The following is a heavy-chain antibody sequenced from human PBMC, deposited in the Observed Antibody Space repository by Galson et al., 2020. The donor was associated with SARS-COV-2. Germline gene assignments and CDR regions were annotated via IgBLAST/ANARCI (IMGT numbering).Heavy chain of an antibody. Sequence: GESLKISCAASGFTFSDSTIHWVRQASGKGLEWVGRIGSKANTYATVYAASVKGRFTISRDDSKSTAYLEMSSLKTEDTAVYYCTRVPPYSSLFWDALEIWGQGTMVTVSS. V-gene: IGHV3-73*01. J-gene: IGHJ3*02. CDR3: TRVPPYSSLFWDALEI. D-gene: IGHD6-6*01. CDR2: IGSKANTYAT. CDR1: GFTFSDST.